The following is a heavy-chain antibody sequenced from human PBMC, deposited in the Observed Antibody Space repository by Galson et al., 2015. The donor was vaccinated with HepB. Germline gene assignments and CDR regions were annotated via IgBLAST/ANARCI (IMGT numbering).Heavy chain of an antibody. CDR2: IYSGGST. CDR3: AREGDYGDYHGMAV. CDR1: GFTVSSNY. V-gene: IGHV3-66*01. Sequence: SLRLSCAASGFTVSSNYMSWVRQAPGKGLEWVSVIYSGGSTYYADSVKGRVTISRDNSKNTLYLQMNSLRAEDTDVYYCAREGDYGDYHGMAVSGQGTTVTVSS. J-gene: IGHJ6*02. D-gene: IGHD4-17*01.